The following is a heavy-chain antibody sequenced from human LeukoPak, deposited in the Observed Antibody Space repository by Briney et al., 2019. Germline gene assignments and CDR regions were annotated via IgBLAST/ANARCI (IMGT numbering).Heavy chain of an antibody. Sequence: SSVKVSCKASGGTFSSYAISWVRQAPGQGLELMGRIIPIFGTANYTQKFQGRVTITTAESTSTAYMELSSLRSEVTAVYYCARDGGEYSSSSYFDYWGQGTLVTVSS. D-gene: IGHD6-6*01. CDR1: GGTFSSYA. CDR2: IIPIFGTA. CDR3: ARDGGEYSSSSYFDY. V-gene: IGHV1-69*05. J-gene: IGHJ4*02.